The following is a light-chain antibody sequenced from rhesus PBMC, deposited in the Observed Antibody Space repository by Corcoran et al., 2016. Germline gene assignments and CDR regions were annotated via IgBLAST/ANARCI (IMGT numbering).Light chain of an antibody. J-gene: IGKJ2*01. CDR3: QHGYGILDS. Sequence: DIQMTQSPSSLSASVGDRVTITCRASQGISNNLAWYQQKPGKVPTLLFDKASTLQSGIPSRFSGSGAGTDFTLTISSLQPEDFASYYCQHGYGILDSFGQVTKVEIK. V-gene: IGKV1-25*01. CDR1: QGISNN. CDR2: KAS.